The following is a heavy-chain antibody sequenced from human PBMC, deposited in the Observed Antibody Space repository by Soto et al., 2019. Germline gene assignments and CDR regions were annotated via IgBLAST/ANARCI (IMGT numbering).Heavy chain of an antibody. CDR1: GYTFSGHY. V-gene: IGHV1-2*02. J-gene: IGHJ4*02. CDR3: ARGGALYGTSTPFNH. CDR2: INANSGDT. D-gene: IGHD2-2*01. Sequence: QVQLVQSGAEVKKPGASVRVSCKASGYTFSGHYMHWIRQAPGQGPEWLGWINANSGDTDRAPKFQDRLTMARDTSISKAYMELSRLRSYDTAVYYCARGGALYGTSTPFNHWGQGTLVTVSS.